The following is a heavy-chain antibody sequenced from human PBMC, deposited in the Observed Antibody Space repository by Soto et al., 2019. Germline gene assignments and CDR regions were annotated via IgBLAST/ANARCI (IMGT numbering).Heavy chain of an antibody. CDR2: ISYDGSNK. Sequence: GGSLRLSCAASGFTFSSYGMHWVRQAPGKGLEWVAVISYDGSNKYYADSVKDRFTISRDNSKNTLYLQMNSLRAEDTAGYFCAKDRGYFDYWGQGTLVTVSS. D-gene: IGHD3-10*01. CDR3: AKDRGYFDY. V-gene: IGHV3-30*18. CDR1: GFTFSSYG. J-gene: IGHJ4*02.